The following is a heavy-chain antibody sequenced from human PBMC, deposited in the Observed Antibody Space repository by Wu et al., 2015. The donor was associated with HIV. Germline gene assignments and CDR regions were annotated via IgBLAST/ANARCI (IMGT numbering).Heavy chain of an antibody. V-gene: IGHV1-2*02. CDR2: INPDTGAT. CDR3: ARVGDTIP. Sequence: QVQLVQSGAEVRKPGASVRVSCKTSGYTFTGYYIHWVRQAPGQGLEWMGWINPDTGATKYSQKSQGRVSMTRDTSISTAYMELSSLRSEDTAVYYCARVGDTIPWGQGTLVTVSS. CDR1: GYTFTGYY. D-gene: IGHD1-26*01. J-gene: IGHJ5*02.